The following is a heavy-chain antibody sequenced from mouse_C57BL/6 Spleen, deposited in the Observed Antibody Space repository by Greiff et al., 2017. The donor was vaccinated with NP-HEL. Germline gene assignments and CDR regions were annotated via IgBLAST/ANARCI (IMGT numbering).Heavy chain of an antibody. CDR3: ARGGYGSSGPAMDY. Sequence: QVQLQQSGAELVKPGASVKMSCKASGYTFTSYWITWVKQRPGQGLEWIGDIYPGSGSTNYNEKFKSKATLTVDTSSSTAYMQLSSLTSEDSAVYYCARGGYGSSGPAMDYWGQGTSVTVSS. V-gene: IGHV1-55*01. CDR1: GYTFTSYW. D-gene: IGHD1-1*01. CDR2: IYPGSGST. J-gene: IGHJ4*01.